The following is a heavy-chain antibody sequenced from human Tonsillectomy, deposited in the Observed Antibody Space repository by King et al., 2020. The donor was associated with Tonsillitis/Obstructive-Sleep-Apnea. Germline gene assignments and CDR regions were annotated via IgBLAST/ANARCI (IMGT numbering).Heavy chain of an antibody. Sequence: QLVQSGAEVKKPGESLKISCQGSGFRFINYWIGWVRQMPGRGLEWMGNIYPDDSGTRYSPSFEGQVTISADKSTSTAYRQGSSLKASDTAMYYCARRFCSGGDCYATSGNFDLWGRGTLVTVSS. V-gene: IGHV5-51*01. CDR3: ARRFCSGGDCYATSGNFDL. J-gene: IGHJ2*01. CDR2: IYPDDSGT. CDR1: GFRFINYW. D-gene: IGHD2-15*01.